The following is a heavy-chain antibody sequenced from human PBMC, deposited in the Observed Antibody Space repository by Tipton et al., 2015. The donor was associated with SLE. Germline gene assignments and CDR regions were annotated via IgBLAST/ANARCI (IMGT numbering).Heavy chain of an antibody. CDR3: ARGWGYDSLYYYYGMDV. D-gene: IGHD5-12*01. J-gene: IGHJ6*02. Sequence: TLSLTCTVSGGSISSSSYYWGWIRQPPGKGLEWIGSIYYSGSTNYNPSLKSRVTISVDTSKNQFSLKLSSVTAADTAVYYCARGWGYDSLYYYYGMDVWGQGTTVTVSS. CDR1: GGSISSSSYY. CDR2: IYYSGST. V-gene: IGHV4-39*07.